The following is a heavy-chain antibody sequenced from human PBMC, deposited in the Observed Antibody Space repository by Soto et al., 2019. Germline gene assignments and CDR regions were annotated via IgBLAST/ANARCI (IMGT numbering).Heavy chain of an antibody. CDR3: VRGAAAGVRY. V-gene: IGHV4-59*01. CDR2: IYYSGST. CDR1: GGSISSYY. J-gene: IGHJ4*02. D-gene: IGHD6-13*01. Sequence: SETLSLTCTVSGGSISSYYWSWIRQPPGKGLEWIGYIYYSGSTNYNPSLKSRVTISVDTSKNQFSLKLSSVTAADTAVYYCVRGAAAGVRYWGQGTLVTVSS.